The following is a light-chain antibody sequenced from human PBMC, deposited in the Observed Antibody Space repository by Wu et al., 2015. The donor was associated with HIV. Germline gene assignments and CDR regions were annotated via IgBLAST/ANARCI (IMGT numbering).Light chain of an antibody. CDR3: QQYDNWPPFT. CDR1: QSVSSD. Sequence: EIVMTQSPATLSVSPGERATLSCRASQSVSSDLAWYQQKPGQAPWLLIYHASTRATGVPARFSGSGSGTDFTPTIDSLQSEDFAIYYCQQYDNWPPFTLGQGTRLDIK. CDR2: HAS. V-gene: IGKV3-15*01. J-gene: IGKJ5*01.